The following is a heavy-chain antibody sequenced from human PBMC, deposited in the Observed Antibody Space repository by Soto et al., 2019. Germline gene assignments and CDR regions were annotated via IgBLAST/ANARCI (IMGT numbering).Heavy chain of an antibody. CDR3: AKDLRTAMMVGVTPVPDY. CDR2: ISYDGSNK. D-gene: IGHD3-22*01. Sequence: GGSLRLSCAASGFTFSSYGMHWVRQAPGKGLEWVAVISYDGSNKYYADSVKGRFTISRDNSKNTLYLQMNSLRAEDTAVYYCAKDLRTAMMVGVTPVPDYWGQGPLVTVSS. J-gene: IGHJ4*02. CDR1: GFTFSSYG. V-gene: IGHV3-30*18.